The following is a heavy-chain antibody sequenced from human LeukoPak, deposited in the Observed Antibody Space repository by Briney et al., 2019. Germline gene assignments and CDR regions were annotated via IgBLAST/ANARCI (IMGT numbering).Heavy chain of an antibody. D-gene: IGHD3-10*01. CDR1: GFTFTSSA. V-gene: IGHV1-58*02. CDR2: IVVGSGNT. Sequence: ASVKVSCKASGFTFTSSAMQWVRQARGQRLEWIGWIVVGSGNTNYAQKFQERVTITRDMSTSTAYMELSSLRSEDTAVYYCAAVFATGDYGSGSYYHDYWGQGTLVTVSS. CDR3: AAVFATGDYGSGSYYHDY. J-gene: IGHJ4*02.